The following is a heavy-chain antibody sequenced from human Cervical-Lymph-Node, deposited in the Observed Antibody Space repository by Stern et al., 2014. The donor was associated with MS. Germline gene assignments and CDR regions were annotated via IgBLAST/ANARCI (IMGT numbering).Heavy chain of an antibody. D-gene: IGHD6-6*01. J-gene: IGHJ4*02. CDR1: GFSVTSAY. Sequence: VQLVQSGGDLVQPGGSLRLSCKGSGFSVTSAYMNWVRQAPGKGLEWVSVIQVVGTTSYADVVKGRFTVSRVNSENTVYLHMNSLRVEDTAVYFCAREIAGRRLDSWGQGTLVAVSS. V-gene: IGHV3-66*01. CDR2: IQVVGTT. CDR3: AREIAGRRLDS.